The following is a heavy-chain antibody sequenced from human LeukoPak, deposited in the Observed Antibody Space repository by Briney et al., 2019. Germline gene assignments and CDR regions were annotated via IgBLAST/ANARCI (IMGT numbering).Heavy chain of an antibody. Sequence: SVKVSCKASGGTFTSYAISWVRQAPGQGLEWMGGIIPIFGTANYAQKFQGRVTITADESTSTAYMELSSLRSEDTAVYYCARPFGYCSSTSCPSPFDYWGQGTLVTVFS. CDR1: GGTFTSYA. D-gene: IGHD2-2*01. J-gene: IGHJ4*02. CDR3: ARPFGYCSSTSCPSPFDY. CDR2: IIPIFGTA. V-gene: IGHV1-69*01.